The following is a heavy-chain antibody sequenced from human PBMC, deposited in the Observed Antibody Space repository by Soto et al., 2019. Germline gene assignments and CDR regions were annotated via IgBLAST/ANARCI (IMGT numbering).Heavy chain of an antibody. CDR2: IDWDDDK. Sequence: SGPTLVNPTQTLTLTCTFSGFSLSTSGMCVSWIRQPPGKALEWLARIDWDDDKYYSTSLKTRLTISKDTSKNQVVLTMTNMDPVDTATYYCARIPCAGIAAAGIAYWGQGTLVTVSS. V-gene: IGHV2-70*11. J-gene: IGHJ4*02. CDR1: GFSLSTSGMC. D-gene: IGHD6-13*01. CDR3: ARIPCAGIAAAGIAY.